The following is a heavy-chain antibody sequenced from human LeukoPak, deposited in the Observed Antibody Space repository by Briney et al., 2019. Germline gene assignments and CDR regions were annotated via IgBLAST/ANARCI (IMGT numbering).Heavy chain of an antibody. J-gene: IGHJ4*02. CDR2: IYYSGST. D-gene: IGHD5-18*01. Sequence: SSETLSLTCTVSGGSISSSSYYWGWIRQPPGKGLEWIGSIYYSGSTYYNPSLKSRVTISVDTSKNQFSLKLSSVTAADTAVYYCARLPGGGYNYTPDYWGQGTLVTVSS. V-gene: IGHV4-39*01. CDR1: GGSISSSSYY. CDR3: ARLPGGGYNYTPDY.